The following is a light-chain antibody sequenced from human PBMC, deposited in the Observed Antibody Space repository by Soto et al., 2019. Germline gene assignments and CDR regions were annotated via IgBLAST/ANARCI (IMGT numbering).Light chain of an antibody. Sequence: DSHLTRSPSTRLPSVGAEITLICRASRRFSRWLAWYQQKPGKAPKLLIYTTSSLESGVPSRFSGSGSGTEFTLTISSLQPDDFATYYCQHYKDYSWTFGQGTKVEIK. CDR1: RRFSRW. J-gene: IGKJ1*01. CDR3: QHYKDYSWT. V-gene: IGKV1-5*03. CDR2: TTS.